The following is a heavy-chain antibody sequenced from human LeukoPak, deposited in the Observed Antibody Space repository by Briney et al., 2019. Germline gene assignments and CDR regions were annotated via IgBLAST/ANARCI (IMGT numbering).Heavy chain of an antibody. J-gene: IGHJ4*02. D-gene: IGHD5-12*01. CDR3: ARGRSTGYPYYFEY. Sequence: ASVKVSCKASGYTFTSYDINWVRQATGQGLEWMGWMNPNSGSTGYAQKSQGRVTITGNTSISTAYMELSGLRSEDTAVYYCARGRSTGYPYYFEYWGQGTLVTVSS. V-gene: IGHV1-8*03. CDR2: MNPNSGST. CDR1: GYTFTSYD.